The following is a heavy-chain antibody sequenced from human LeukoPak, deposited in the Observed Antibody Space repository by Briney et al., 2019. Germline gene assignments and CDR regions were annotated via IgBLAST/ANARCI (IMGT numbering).Heavy chain of an antibody. CDR3: ARSYDSSGYLFDY. Sequence: SETLSLTCTVSGGSNSSSSYYWGWIRQPPGKGLEWIGSIYYSGSTYYNPSLKSRVTISVDTSKNQFSLKLSSVTAADTAVYYCARSYDSSGYLFDYWGQGTLVTVSS. CDR2: IYYSGST. D-gene: IGHD3-22*01. J-gene: IGHJ4*02. CDR1: GGSNSSSSYY. V-gene: IGHV4-39*07.